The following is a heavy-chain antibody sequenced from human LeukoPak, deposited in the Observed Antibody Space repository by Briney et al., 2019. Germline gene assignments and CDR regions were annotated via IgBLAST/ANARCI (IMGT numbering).Heavy chain of an antibody. D-gene: IGHD5-12*01. J-gene: IGHJ4*02. Sequence: GGSLRLSCAASGFTVSSNYMSWVRQAAGKGLEWVSVIYSGGSTNYADSVKGSFIISRDNSKNTLYLQVNSLRAEDTAVYYCARGGSGYDIDYWGRGTLVTVSS. V-gene: IGHV3-66*01. CDR3: ARGGSGYDIDY. CDR1: GFTVSSNY. CDR2: IYSGGST.